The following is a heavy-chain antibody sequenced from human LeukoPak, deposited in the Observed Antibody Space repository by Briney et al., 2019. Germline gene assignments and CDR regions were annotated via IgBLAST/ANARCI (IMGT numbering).Heavy chain of an antibody. J-gene: IGHJ6*03. CDR2: MNPNSGNT. V-gene: IGHV1-8*03. CDR1: GYTFTSYD. CDR3: ARSPERSGSKYYYYYMDV. Sequence: ASVKVSCKASGYTFTSYDINWVRQATGQGLEWMGWMNPNSGNTGYAQKFQGRVTITRNTSISTAYMELGSLRSEDTAVYYCARSPERSGSKYYYYYMDVWGKGTTVTVSS. D-gene: IGHD3-3*01.